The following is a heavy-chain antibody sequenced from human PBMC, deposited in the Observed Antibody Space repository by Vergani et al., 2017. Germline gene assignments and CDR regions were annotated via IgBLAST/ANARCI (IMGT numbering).Heavy chain of an antibody. D-gene: IGHD3-10*01. Sequence: QVQLQESGPGLVKPSQTLSLTCTVSGGSISSGGYYWCWIRQHPGKGLEWIGYIYYSGSTYYNPSLKSRVTISVDTSKNQFSLKLSSVTAADTAVYYCARFEPGSHWFDPWGQGTLVTVSS. CDR2: IYYSGST. J-gene: IGHJ5*02. V-gene: IGHV4-31*03. CDR1: GGSISSGGYY. CDR3: ARFEPGSHWFDP.